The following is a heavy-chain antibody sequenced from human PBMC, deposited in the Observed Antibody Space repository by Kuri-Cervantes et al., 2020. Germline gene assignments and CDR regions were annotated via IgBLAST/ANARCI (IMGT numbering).Heavy chain of an antibody. CDR1: GGSISSSSYY. D-gene: IGHD3-16*01. CDR2: IYYSGST. V-gene: IGHV4-39*02. J-gene: IGHJ4*02. CDR3: AREMTFGEPPDY. Sequence: GSLRLSCTVSGGSISSSSYYWGWIRQPPGKGLEWIGSIYYSGSTYYNPSLKSRVTISVDTSKNQFSLKLSSVTAADTAVYYCAREMTFGEPPDYWGQGTLVTVSS.